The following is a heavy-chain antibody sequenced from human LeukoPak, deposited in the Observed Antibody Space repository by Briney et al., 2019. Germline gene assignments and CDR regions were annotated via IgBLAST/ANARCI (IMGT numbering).Heavy chain of an antibody. CDR2: IYPGDSDT. CDR3: AASRGLIIGDAFDI. V-gene: IGHV5-51*01. CDR1: GYSFTSYW. J-gene: IGHJ3*02. D-gene: IGHD3-10*01. Sequence: GESLKISCKGSGYSFTSYWIGWVRQMPGKGREWMGIIYPGDSDTRYSPSFQGQVTISADKSISTAYLHWNTLKASDTAMYYCAASRGLIIGDAFDIWGQGTMVTVSS.